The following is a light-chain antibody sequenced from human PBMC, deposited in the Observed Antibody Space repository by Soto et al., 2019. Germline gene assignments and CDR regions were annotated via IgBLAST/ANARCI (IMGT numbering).Light chain of an antibody. J-gene: IGKJ1*01. CDR2: AAS. Sequence: DIQMTQSPSSLSSSVGDIFTITCRASQDIRDRLSWFQEKPGKAPKRLIYAASTLQGGVPSRFSGSGSGTEFTLTISSVQPDDFASYYCQHYNSYGTFGQGTKVDIK. V-gene: IGKV1-17*01. CDR3: QHYNSYGT. CDR1: QDIRDR.